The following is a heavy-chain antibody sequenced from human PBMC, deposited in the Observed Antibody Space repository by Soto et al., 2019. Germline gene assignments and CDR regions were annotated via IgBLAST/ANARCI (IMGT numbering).Heavy chain of an antibody. D-gene: IGHD3-16*01. J-gene: IGHJ6*02. CDR2: ISAYNGNT. V-gene: IGHV1-18*01. CDR1: GYTFTSYG. CDR3: ARVGGGIVLVHFFYYGMGV. Sequence: QVQLVQSGAEVKKPGASVKVSCKASGYTFTSYGISWVRQAPGQGLEWMGWISAYNGNTNYAQKLQGRVTMTTDTATSTAHMELRSLRSDDTAVYYCARVGGGIVLVHFFYYGMGVWGQGTTVTVSS.